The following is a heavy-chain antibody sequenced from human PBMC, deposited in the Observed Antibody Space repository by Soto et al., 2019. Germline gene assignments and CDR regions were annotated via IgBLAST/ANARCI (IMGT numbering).Heavy chain of an antibody. V-gene: IGHV4-30-4*01. J-gene: IGHJ4*02. CDR3: ARDSRRRADSGTRPLYYFDY. CDR2: IYYTGNT. CDR1: GGSIGSGDYY. Sequence: QVQLKESGPGLVKPSQTLSLTCSVSGGSIGSGDYYWSWVRQSPGKGLEWIGYIYYTGNTYYNPSLGSRVTFSVDTSQNQFPLRLSDVTVADTAVYYCARDSRRRADSGTRPLYYFDYWGQGTLVTVSS. D-gene: IGHD1-26*01.